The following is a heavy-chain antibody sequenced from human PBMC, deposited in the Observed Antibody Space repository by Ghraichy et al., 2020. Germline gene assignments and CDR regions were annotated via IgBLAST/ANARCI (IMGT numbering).Heavy chain of an antibody. V-gene: IGHV4-61*02. CDR2: IYTSGST. CDR3: ARALYSSGWYLDY. J-gene: IGHJ4*02. CDR1: GGSISSGSYY. D-gene: IGHD6-19*01. Sequence: SETLSLTCTVSGGSISSGSYYWSWIRQPAGKGLEWIGRIYTSGSTNYNPSLKSRVTISVDTSKNQFSLKLSSVTAADTAVYYCARALYSSGWYLDYWGQGTLVTVSS.